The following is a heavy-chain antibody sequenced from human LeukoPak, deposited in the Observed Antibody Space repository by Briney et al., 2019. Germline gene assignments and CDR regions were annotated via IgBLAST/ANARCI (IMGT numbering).Heavy chain of an antibody. CDR1: GGSFSGYY. CDR3: ARLGYDFWSGPFGYYYYGMDV. J-gene: IGHJ6*02. Sequence: SETLSLTCAVYGGSFSGYYWSWIRQPPGKGLEWIGYIYYSGSTNYNPSLKSRVTISVDTSKNQFSLKLSSVTAADTAVYYCARLGYDFWSGPFGYYYYGMDVWGQGTTVTVSS. D-gene: IGHD3-3*01. V-gene: IGHV4-59*08. CDR2: IYYSGST.